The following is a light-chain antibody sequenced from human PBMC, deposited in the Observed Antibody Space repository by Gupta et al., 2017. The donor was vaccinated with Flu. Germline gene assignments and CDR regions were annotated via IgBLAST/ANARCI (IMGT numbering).Light chain of an antibody. J-gene: IGKJ5*01. Sequence: DIQLTQSPSFLSASVGDRVTITCRASQDIRSYLAWYQENPGKAPKLLIYAAFILQSGVPSRFSGSASGPEFTLTITSLQPEDFATYYCQQFSSFPITFGQGTRLEV. CDR1: QDIRSY. CDR3: QQFSSFPIT. V-gene: IGKV1-9*01. CDR2: AAF.